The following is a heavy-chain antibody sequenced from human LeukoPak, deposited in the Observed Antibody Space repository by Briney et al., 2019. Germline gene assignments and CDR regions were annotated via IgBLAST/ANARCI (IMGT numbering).Heavy chain of an antibody. V-gene: IGHV3-21*01. J-gene: IGHJ4*02. CDR3: ARAEIQLWLQKGYFDY. CDR2: ISSSSSYI. D-gene: IGHD5-18*01. CDR1: GFTFSSYS. Sequence: KSGGSLRLPCAASGFTFSSYSMNWVRQAPGKGLEWVSSISSSSSYIYYADSVKGRFTISRDNAKNSLYLQMNSLRAEDTAVYYCARAEIQLWLQKGYFDYWGQGTLVTVSS.